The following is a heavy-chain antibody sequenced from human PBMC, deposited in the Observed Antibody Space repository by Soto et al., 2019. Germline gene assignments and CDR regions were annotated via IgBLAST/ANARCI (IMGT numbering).Heavy chain of an antibody. D-gene: IGHD1-26*01. Sequence: ASVKFSCKVSGYTLTELSMHWVRQAPGKGLEWMGGFDHEDGETINSQKFHGRVTMTEDTSTDTAYMALISLRSEDTAVYYCATDQSGIDAFDIWGQGKMVTVSS. CDR3: ATDQSGIDAFDI. J-gene: IGHJ3*02. CDR1: GYTLTELS. CDR2: FDHEDGET. V-gene: IGHV1-24*01.